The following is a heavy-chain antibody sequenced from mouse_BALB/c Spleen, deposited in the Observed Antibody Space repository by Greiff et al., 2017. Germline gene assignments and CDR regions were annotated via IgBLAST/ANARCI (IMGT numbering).Heavy chain of an antibody. J-gene: IGHJ1*01. V-gene: IGHV8-12*01. D-gene: IGHD1-1*01. CDR1: GFSLSTSGMG. CDR2: IYWDDDK. CDR3: ARSPYYYGSSWYFDV. Sequence: ESGPGILQPSQTLSLTCSFSGFSLSTSGMGVSWIRQPSGKGLEWLAHIYWDDDKRYNPSLKSRLTISKDTSSNQVFLKITSVDTADTATYYCARSPYYYGSSWYFDVWGAGTTVTVSS.